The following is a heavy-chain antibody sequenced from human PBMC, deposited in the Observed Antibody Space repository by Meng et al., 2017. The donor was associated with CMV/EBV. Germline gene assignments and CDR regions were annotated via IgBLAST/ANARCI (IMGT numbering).Heavy chain of an antibody. CDR3: ARASRQLELEGNNWFDP. J-gene: IGHJ5*02. CDR2: IIPILGIA. CDR1: GGTFSSYA. Sequence: SVKVSCKASGGTFSSYAISWVRQAPGQGLEWMGGIIPILGIANYAQKFQGRVTITADKSTSTAYIELSSLRSEDTAVYYCARASRQLELEGNNWFDPWGQGTLVTVSS. D-gene: IGHD1-7*01. V-gene: IGHV1-69*10.